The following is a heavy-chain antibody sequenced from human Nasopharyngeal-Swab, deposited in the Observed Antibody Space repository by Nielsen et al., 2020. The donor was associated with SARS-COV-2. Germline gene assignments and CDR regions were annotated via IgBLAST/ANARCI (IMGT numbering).Heavy chain of an antibody. CDR3: ARDVVGATTTDAFDI. CDR1: GGSISSSNW. V-gene: IGHV4-4*01. Sequence: GVLRLSCAVSGGSISSSNWWSWVRQPPGKGLEWIGEIYHSGSTNYNPSLKSRVTISVDESKNQFSLKLSSVTAADTAVYFCARDVVGATTTDAFDIWGQGTMVTVSS. J-gene: IGHJ3*02. CDR2: IYHSGST. D-gene: IGHD1-26*01.